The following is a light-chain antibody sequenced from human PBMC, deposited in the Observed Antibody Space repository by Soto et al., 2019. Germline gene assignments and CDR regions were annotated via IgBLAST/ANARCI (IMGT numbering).Light chain of an antibody. CDR1: QSLSIK. CDR2: DTS. J-gene: IGKJ5*01. Sequence: EIVMTHSPANLSVSPWERAALSCRFRQSLSIKIALYRQRPGQAPRLEIYDTSARAMGVPARFSVSGSGTEITLTFSILQSQDFGVYYCQQYNYWFSITFGQGTRLEI. V-gene: IGKV3-15*01. CDR3: QQYNYWFSIT.